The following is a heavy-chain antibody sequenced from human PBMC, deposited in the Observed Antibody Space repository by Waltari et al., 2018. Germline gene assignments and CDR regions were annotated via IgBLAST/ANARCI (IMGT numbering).Heavy chain of an antibody. Sequence: QVQLQESGPVLVKPSETLSLTCTVSGGSISSYYWSWIRQPPGKGLEWIGYIYYSGSTNDNPSLKSRVTISVDTSKNQFSLKLSSVTAADTAVYYCARQGYSYGYPWFDPWGQGTLVTVSS. CDR1: GGSISSYY. D-gene: IGHD5-18*01. CDR3: ARQGYSYGYPWFDP. J-gene: IGHJ5*02. CDR2: IYYSGST. V-gene: IGHV4-59*08.